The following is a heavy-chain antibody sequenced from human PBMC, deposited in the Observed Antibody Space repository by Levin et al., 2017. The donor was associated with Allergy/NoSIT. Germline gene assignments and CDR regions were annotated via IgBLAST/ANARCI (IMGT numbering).Heavy chain of an antibody. D-gene: IGHD3-10*01. CDR3: ATVVRGVRVFDY. CDR1: GGSVSSGSYY. V-gene: IGHV4-61*01. CDR2: IYYSGST. Sequence: SETLSLTCTVSGGSVSSGSYYWSWIRQPPGKGLEWIGYIYYSGSTNYNPSLKSRVTISVDTSKNQFSLKLSSVTAADTAVYYCATVVRGVRVFDYWGQGTLVTVSS. J-gene: IGHJ4*02.